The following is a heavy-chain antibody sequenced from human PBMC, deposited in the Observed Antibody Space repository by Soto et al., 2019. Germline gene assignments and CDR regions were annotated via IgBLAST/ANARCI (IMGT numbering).Heavy chain of an antibody. CDR3: ARGDYDYVWGSYRPQGFDP. J-gene: IGHJ5*02. Sequence: SETLSLTCAVYGGSFSGCYWSWIRQPPGKXLEWIGEINHSGSTNYNPSLKSRVTISVDTSKNQFSLKLSSVTAADTAVYYCARGDYDYVWGSYRPQGFDPWGQGTLVTVFS. D-gene: IGHD3-16*02. CDR1: GGSFSGCY. V-gene: IGHV4-34*01. CDR2: INHSGST.